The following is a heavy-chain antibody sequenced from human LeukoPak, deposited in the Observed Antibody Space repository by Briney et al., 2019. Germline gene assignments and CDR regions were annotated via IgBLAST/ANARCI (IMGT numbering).Heavy chain of an antibody. D-gene: IGHD4-17*01. CDR3: ARRRVTTRGIDY. CDR1: GYTFTSYD. CDR2: MNPNSGNT. Sequence: ASVKVSCKASGYTFTSYDINWMRQATGQGLEWMGWMNPNSGNTGYAQKFQGRVTMTRNTSISTAYMELSSLRSEDTAVYYCARRRVTTRGIDYWGQGTLVTVSS. J-gene: IGHJ4*02. V-gene: IGHV1-8*01.